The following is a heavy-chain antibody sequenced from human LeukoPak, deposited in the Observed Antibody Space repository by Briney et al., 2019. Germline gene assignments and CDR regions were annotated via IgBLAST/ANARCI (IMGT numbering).Heavy chain of an antibody. CDR1: GYTFTGYY. D-gene: IGHD5-24*01. CDR3: ARIRDGYNDAYDI. V-gene: IGHV1-2*02. Sequence: EASVKVSCKASGYTFTGYYMHWVRQAPGQGLEWMGWINPNSGGTNYAQKFQGRVTMTRDTSISTAYMELSRLRSEDTAIYYCARIRDGYNDAYDIWGQGTVVTVPS. J-gene: IGHJ3*02. CDR2: INPNSGGT.